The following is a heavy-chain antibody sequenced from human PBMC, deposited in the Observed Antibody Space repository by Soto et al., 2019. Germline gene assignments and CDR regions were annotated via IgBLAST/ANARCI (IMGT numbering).Heavy chain of an antibody. CDR1: GFTFSSYG. J-gene: IGHJ4*02. D-gene: IGHD4-17*01. CDR2: ISYDGSNK. V-gene: IGHV3-30*18. Sequence: QVQLVESGGGVVQPGRSLGLSCAASGFTFSSYGMHWVRQAPGKGLEWVAVISYDGSNKYYADSVKGRFTISRDNSKNTLYLQMNSLRAEDTAVYYCAKSTVTFTMGPRFDYWGQGTLVTVSS. CDR3: AKSTVTFTMGPRFDY.